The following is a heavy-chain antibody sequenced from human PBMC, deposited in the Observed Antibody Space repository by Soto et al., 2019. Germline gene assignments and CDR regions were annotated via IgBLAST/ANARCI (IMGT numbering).Heavy chain of an antibody. CDR3: ARVVSGRDYGDSIDC. V-gene: IGHV3-7*03. CDR2: IKEDGSEI. J-gene: IGHJ4*02. CDR1: GFAFSRYW. D-gene: IGHD4-17*01. Sequence: PGGSLRLSCVASGFAFSRYWLTWFRQAPGKGLEWLANIKEDGSEIYYVDSVKGRFTTSRDNAKNSLYLQMNSLRAEDTAVYYCARVVSGRDYGDSIDCWGRGTLVTVSS.